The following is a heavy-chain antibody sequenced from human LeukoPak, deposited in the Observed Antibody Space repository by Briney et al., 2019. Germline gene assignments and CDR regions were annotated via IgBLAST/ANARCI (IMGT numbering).Heavy chain of an antibody. D-gene: IGHD3-10*01. V-gene: IGHV4-59*01. CDR1: GGSISSYY. J-gene: IGHJ4*02. CDR2: IYYSGGT. Sequence: PSETLSLTCTVSGGSISSYYWSWIRQPPGKGLEWIGYIYYSGGTNYNPSLKSRVTISVDTSKNQFSLKLSSVTAADTAVYYCARLRITMVRGVIGPYDYWGQGTLVTVSS. CDR3: ARLRITMVRGVIGPYDY.